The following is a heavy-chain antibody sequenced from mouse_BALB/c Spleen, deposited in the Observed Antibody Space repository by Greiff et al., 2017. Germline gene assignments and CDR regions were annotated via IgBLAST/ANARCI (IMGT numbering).Heavy chain of an antibody. J-gene: IGHJ3*01. Sequence: EVQRVESGGGLVQPGGSLKLSCAASGFTFSSYTMSWVRQTPEKRLEWVAYISNGGGSTYYPDTVKGRFTISRDNAKNTLYLQMSSLKSEDTAMYYCAREGYDYDGFAYWGQGTLVTVSA. CDR3: AREGYDYDGFAY. D-gene: IGHD2-4*01. CDR2: ISNGGGST. CDR1: GFTFSSYT. V-gene: IGHV5-12-2*01.